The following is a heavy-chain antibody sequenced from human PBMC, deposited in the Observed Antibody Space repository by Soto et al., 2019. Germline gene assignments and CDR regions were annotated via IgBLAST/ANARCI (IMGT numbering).Heavy chain of an antibody. CDR3: ARDKERITIFGVVYGMDV. D-gene: IGHD3-3*01. Sequence: LGRGRGIVVIXGTAXYAQNFQGRVTINADKYTSTDYMELSSLRSEDTAVYYCARDKERITIFGVVYGMDVWGQGTTVTVSS. J-gene: IGHJ6*02. CDR2: IVVIXGTA. V-gene: IGHV1-69*06.